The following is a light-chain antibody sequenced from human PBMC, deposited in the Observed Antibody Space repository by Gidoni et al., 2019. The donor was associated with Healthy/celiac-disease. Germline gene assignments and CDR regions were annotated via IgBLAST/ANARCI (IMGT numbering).Light chain of an antibody. V-gene: IGKV3-11*01. J-gene: IGKJ2*01. Sequence: IVLTQSPATLSLSPGERATLSCRASQSVSSYLAWYQQKPGQAPRLLIYDASNRATGIPARFSGSGSGTDFTLNISSIEPEDFAVYYCQQRSNWLMYTFGQGTKLEIK. CDR2: DAS. CDR3: QQRSNWLMYT. CDR1: QSVSSY.